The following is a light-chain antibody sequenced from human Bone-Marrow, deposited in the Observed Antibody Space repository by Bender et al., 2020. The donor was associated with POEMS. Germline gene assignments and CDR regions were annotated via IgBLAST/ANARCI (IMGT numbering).Light chain of an antibody. J-gene: IGLJ2*01. CDR2: EVN. CDR3: QSYDTSLSGVI. V-gene: IGLV2-14*02. Sequence: QSALTQPASVSASPGQTITISCTGTSRDVGDFNLVSWYQYYPGKAPKLLIYEVNKRPSGVSHRFSGAKSGYTASLAISGLRSEDEADYYCQSYDTSLSGVIFGGGTKLTVL. CDR1: SRDVGDFNL.